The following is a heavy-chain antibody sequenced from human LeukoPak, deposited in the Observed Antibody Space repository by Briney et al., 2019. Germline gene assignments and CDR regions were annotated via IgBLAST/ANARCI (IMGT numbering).Heavy chain of an antibody. CDR3: ARDKGGYCDSSGFFDY. CDR1: GFTFSSYW. J-gene: IGHJ4*02. Sequence: GGSLRLSCAASGFTFSSYWMSWVRQAPGKGLEWVANIKQDGSEKYYVDSVKGRFTISRGNAKNSLYLQMNSLRAEDTAVYYCARDKGGYCDSSGFFDYWGQGTLVTVSS. D-gene: IGHD3-22*01. V-gene: IGHV3-7*04. CDR2: IKQDGSEK.